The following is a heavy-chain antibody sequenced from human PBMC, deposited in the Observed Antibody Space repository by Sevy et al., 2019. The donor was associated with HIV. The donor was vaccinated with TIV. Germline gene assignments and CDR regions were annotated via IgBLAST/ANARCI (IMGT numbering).Heavy chain of an antibody. D-gene: IGHD5-18*01. Sequence: GGSLRLSCAASGFIFSTYAMHWVRQAPGKGLEWVAFIRHDGNNNYYADSLKGRFTISRDNSKNTLYLQMNSLRSEDTAVYYCAKEGGYSYGYDYWGQGTLVTVSS. CDR3: AKEGGYSYGYDY. J-gene: IGHJ4*02. CDR2: IRHDGNNN. CDR1: GFIFSTYA. V-gene: IGHV3-30*02.